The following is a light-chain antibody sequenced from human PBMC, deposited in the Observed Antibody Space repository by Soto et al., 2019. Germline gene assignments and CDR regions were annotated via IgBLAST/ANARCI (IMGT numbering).Light chain of an antibody. V-gene: IGKV3-15*01. CDR1: QSVSNN. CDR2: SAS. J-gene: IGKJ1*01. CDR3: QQYNNWPPWT. Sequence: EIVMTQSPATLSVSPGERATLSCRASQSVSNNLAWYQHKPGQAPRLLIYSASTRATGIPARFSGSGSGTEFTLTISSLQSEDFAVYYCQQYNNWPPWTFGQGTKVEIK.